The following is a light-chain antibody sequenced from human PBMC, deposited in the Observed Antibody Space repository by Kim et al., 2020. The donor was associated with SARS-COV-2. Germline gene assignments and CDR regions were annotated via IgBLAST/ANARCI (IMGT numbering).Light chain of an antibody. CDR3: QQHNNYPWT. CDR2: RAS. V-gene: IGKV1-9*01. CDR1: QTIGSW. Sequence: DIQLTHSPPFLSASVRDRVTITCRASQTIGSWLAWYQQMPGKAPKLLIYRASTLQSGVPSRFSGSGSGTEFTLTISNLQPDDFAIYYCQQHNNYPWTFGQGTKVDIK. J-gene: IGKJ1*01.